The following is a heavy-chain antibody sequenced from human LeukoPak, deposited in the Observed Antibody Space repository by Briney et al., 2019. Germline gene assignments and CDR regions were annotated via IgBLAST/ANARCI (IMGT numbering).Heavy chain of an antibody. J-gene: IGHJ5*02. CDR1: GGSISSSSYY. Sequence: SETLSLTCTVSGGSISSSSYYWGWIRQPPGKGLEWIGSIYYSGSTYYNPSLKSRVTISVDTSKNQFSLKLSSVTAADTAVYYCARVELQYYYDSRGWFDPWGQGTLVTVSS. CDR2: IYYSGST. D-gene: IGHD3-22*01. V-gene: IGHV4-39*07. CDR3: ARVELQYYYDSRGWFDP.